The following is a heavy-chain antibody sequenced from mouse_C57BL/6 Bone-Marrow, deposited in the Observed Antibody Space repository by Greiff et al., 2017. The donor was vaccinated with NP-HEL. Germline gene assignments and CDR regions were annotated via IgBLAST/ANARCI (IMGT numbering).Heavy chain of an antibody. V-gene: IGHV1-80*01. CDR2: IYPGDGDT. CDR3: ARGGSSPYYAMDY. Sequence: QVQLKESGAELVKPGASVKISCKASGYAFSSYWMNWVKQRPGKGLEWIGQIYPGDGDTNYNGKFKGKATLTADKSSSTAYMQLSSLTSEDSAVYFCARGGSSPYYAMDYWGQGTSVTVSS. D-gene: IGHD1-1*01. J-gene: IGHJ4*01. CDR1: GYAFSSYW.